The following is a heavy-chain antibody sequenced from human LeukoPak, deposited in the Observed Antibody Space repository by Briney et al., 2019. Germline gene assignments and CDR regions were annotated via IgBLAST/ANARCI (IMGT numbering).Heavy chain of an antibody. CDR1: GVTVSSNC. J-gene: IGHJ4*02. CDR3: AKEWDTMFFDY. CDR2: INSCGSR. V-gene: IGHV3-53*05. Sequence: GGSLRLSCAASGVTVSSNCISWGRQAPGQGLELDSVINSCGSRYYSYYVNVRITVSRDIGRKTEYLQMNSLTTDDTAFYFCAKEWDTMFFDYWGQGTLVTVSS. D-gene: IGHD3-10*02.